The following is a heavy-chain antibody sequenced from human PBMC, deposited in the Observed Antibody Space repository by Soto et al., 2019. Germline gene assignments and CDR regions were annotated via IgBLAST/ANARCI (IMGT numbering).Heavy chain of an antibody. Sequence: SETLSLTCTVSGGSISSISYYWGWIRQPPGKGLEWIGSIYYSGSTYYNPSLKSRVTISVDTSKNQFSLKLSSVTAADTAVYYCARHELHSSGFQAFDYWGQGTLVTVSS. CDR2: IYYSGST. CDR1: GGSISSISYY. V-gene: IGHV4-39*01. J-gene: IGHJ4*02. CDR3: ARHELHSSGFQAFDY. D-gene: IGHD3-22*01.